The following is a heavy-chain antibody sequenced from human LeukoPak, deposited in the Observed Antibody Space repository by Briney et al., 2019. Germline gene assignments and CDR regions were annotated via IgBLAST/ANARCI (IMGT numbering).Heavy chain of an antibody. D-gene: IGHD3-16*01. CDR1: GFTFSDYY. J-gene: IGHJ6*03. CDR2: ISSSGSTI. CDR3: ARDGANYYRDV. Sequence: GGSLRLSCAASGFTFSDYYMTWIRQAPGKGLEWVSYISSSGSTIYYADSVKGRFTISRDNAKNSLYLQKNSLRAEDTAVYYCARDGANYYRDVWGKGTTVTVSS. V-gene: IGHV3-11*01.